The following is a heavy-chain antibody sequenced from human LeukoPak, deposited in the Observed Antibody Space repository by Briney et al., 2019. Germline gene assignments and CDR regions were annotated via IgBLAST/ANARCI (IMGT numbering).Heavy chain of an antibody. J-gene: IGHJ6*02. Sequence: SETLSLTCAVYGGSFSGYYWSWIRQPPGKGLEWIGEINHSGSTNYNPSLKSRVTISVDTSKNQFSLKLSSVTAADTAVYYCARHRNDYYGSGSYGMDVWGQGTTVTVSS. CDR2: INHSGST. D-gene: IGHD3-10*01. V-gene: IGHV4-34*01. CDR3: ARHRNDYYGSGSYGMDV. CDR1: GGSFSGYY.